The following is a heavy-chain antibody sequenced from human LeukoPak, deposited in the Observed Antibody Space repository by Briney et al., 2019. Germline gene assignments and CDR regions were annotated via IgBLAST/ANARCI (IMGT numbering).Heavy chain of an antibody. CDR2: INAGNGKT. Sequence: ASVNVSCKASGYTFTNYAVHWVRQAPGQRLEWMGWINAGNGKTNYSQKFQVRVTLTRDTSASTVYMELSSLRSEDTAVYYCARGYYDLLTGHVVTYYFDYWGQGTLVTVSS. D-gene: IGHD3-9*01. J-gene: IGHJ4*02. CDR3: ARGYYDLLTGHVVTYYFDY. CDR1: GYTFTNYA. V-gene: IGHV1-3*01.